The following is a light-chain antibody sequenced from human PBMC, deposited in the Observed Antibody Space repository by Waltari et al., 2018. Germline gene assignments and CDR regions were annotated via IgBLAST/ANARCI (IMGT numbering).Light chain of an antibody. J-gene: IGKJ1*01. Sequence: DIVMTQSPLSLPVTPGEPASISCRSSQSLLFSNGYNYLDWYLQKPGQSPQLLIYLGSNRASGVPDRFRGSGSGTEFTLSISSLQSEDFAIYYCQQYNEWPRTFGQGTRVEI. CDR1: QSLLFSNGYNY. CDR2: LGS. V-gene: IGKV2-28*01. CDR3: QQYNEWPRT.